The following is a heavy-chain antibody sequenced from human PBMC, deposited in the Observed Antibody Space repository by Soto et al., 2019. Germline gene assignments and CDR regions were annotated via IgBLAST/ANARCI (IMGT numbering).Heavy chain of an antibody. Sequence: QVQLVQSGAEVKKPGASVKVSCKASGYTFTGYYMHWVRQAPGQGLEWMGWINPNSGGTNYAQKFQGWVTMTMDTSISTAYMELSRLRSDDTAVYYCARDSEYCGGDCNVILAYWGQGTLVTVSS. CDR3: ARDSEYCGGDCNVILAY. CDR1: GYTFTGYY. D-gene: IGHD2-21*02. V-gene: IGHV1-2*04. CDR2: INPNSGGT. J-gene: IGHJ4*02.